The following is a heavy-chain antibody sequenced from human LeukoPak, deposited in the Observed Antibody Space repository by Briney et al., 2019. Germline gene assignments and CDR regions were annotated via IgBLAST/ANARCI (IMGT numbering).Heavy chain of an antibody. Sequence: ASVKVSCKASGYTFTGYYMHWVRQAPGQGLEWMGWINPNSGGTNYAQKFQGRVTMTRDTAISTAYMELSRLRSDDTAVYYCARGPYYDILTGYYRAVDYWGQGTLVTVSS. V-gene: IGHV1-2*02. CDR1: GYTFTGYY. J-gene: IGHJ4*02. CDR2: INPNSGGT. D-gene: IGHD3-9*01. CDR3: ARGPYYDILTGYYRAVDY.